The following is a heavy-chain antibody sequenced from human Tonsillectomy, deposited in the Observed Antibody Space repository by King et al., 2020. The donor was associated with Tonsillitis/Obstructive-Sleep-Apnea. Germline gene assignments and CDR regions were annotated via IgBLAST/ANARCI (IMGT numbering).Heavy chain of an antibody. V-gene: IGHV4-59*01. CDR2: VYYSGTT. D-gene: IGHD4-23*01. Sequence: VQLQESGPGLVKPSETLSLTCDVSGASISSYYWNWIRQPPGKGLEWIGYVYYSGTTNYNPSLKSRVTISVDTCKNQRSLSLKWTSVTAADTAVYYCARSTTAVTPLDYWGQGTLATVSS. J-gene: IGHJ4*02. CDR3: ARSTTAVTPLDY. CDR1: GASISSYY.